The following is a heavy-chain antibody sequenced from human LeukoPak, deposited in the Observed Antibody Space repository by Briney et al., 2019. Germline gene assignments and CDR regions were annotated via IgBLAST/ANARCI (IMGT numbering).Heavy chain of an antibody. CDR2: INSDGSST. V-gene: IGHV3-74*01. J-gene: IGHJ3*02. CDR3: ARAGRGYSSGGAFDI. Sequence: QPGGSLRLSCAASGFTFSSYWMHWVRQAPGKGLVWVSRINSDGSSTSYADSVKGRFTISRENAKNSLYLQMNSLRAGDTAVYYCARAGRGYSSGGAFDIWGQGTMVTVSS. CDR1: GFTFSSYW. D-gene: IGHD6-25*01.